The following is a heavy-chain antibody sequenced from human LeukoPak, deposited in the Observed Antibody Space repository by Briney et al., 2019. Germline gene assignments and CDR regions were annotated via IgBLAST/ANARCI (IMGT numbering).Heavy chain of an antibody. CDR1: GYTLTELS. V-gene: IGHV1-24*01. CDR3: ATEVVGATRDDAFDI. CDR2: FDPEDGET. D-gene: IGHD1-26*01. J-gene: IGHJ3*02. Sequence: GASVKVSCKVSGYTLTELSMHWVRQAPGKGLEWMGGFDPEDGETIYVQKFQGRVTMTEDTSTDTAYMELSSLRSEDTAVYYCATEVVGATRDDAFDIWGQGTMVTVSS.